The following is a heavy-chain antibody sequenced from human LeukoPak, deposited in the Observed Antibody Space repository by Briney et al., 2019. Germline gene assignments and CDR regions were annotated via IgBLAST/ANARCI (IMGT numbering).Heavy chain of an antibody. V-gene: IGHV4-4*01. CDR3: AREPRGVFGAYIRYSYGPFDY. D-gene: IGHD5-18*01. CDR1: GGSISSSNW. Sequence: SETLSLTCAVSGGSISSSNWWSWVRQPPGKGLEWIGEIYHSGSTNYNPSLKSRVTISVDKSKNQFSLKLSSVTAADTAVYCCAREPRGVFGAYIRYSYGPFDYWGQGTLVTVSS. CDR2: IYHSGST. J-gene: IGHJ4*02.